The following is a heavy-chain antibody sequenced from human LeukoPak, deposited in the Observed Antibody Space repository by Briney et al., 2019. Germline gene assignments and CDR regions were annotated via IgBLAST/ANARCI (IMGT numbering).Heavy chain of an antibody. V-gene: IGHV3-48*03. J-gene: IGHJ4*02. CDR3: ARGALHVFDY. CDR1: GFTFSDYE. D-gene: IGHD3-10*02. Sequence: GGSLRLSCAASGFTFSDYETNWVRQAPGKGLEWVSCISTSGSTTYYADSVKGRFTISRDNAKNSLFLQMNTLTAEDTAVYYCARGALHVFDYWGQGTPVTVSS. CDR2: ISTSGSTT.